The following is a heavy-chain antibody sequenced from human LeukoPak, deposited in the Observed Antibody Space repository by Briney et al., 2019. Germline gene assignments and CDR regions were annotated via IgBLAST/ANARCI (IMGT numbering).Heavy chain of an antibody. D-gene: IGHD4-17*01. V-gene: IGHV3-74*01. Sequence: GGSLRLSCAASGLTFSSYWMHWVRQAPGKGLVWVSRINSDGSSTSYADSVKGRFTISRDNAKNTLYPQMNSLRAEDTAVYYCARDTDTVTTILDYWGQGTLVTVSS. CDR2: INSDGSST. CDR3: ARDTDTVTTILDY. CDR1: GLTFSSYW. J-gene: IGHJ4*02.